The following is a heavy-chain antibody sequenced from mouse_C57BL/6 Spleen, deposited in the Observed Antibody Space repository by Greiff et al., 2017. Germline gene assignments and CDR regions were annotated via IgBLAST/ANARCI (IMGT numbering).Heavy chain of an antibody. CDR2: IWSGGST. V-gene: IGHV2-2*01. D-gene: IGHD1-1*02. CDR1: GFSFTSYG. J-gene: IGHJ2*01. CDR3: ARDWEKGWDYFDY. Sequence: QVQLQQSGPGLVQPSQSLSISCTVSGFSFTSYGVHWVRQSPGKGLEWLGVIWSGGSTDYNAAFISRLSISKDNSKSHVFFKMNSLQADDTAIYYCARDWEKGWDYFDYWGQGTTLTVSS.